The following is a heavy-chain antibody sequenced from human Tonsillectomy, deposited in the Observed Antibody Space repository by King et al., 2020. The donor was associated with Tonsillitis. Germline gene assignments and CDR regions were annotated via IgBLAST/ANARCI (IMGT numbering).Heavy chain of an antibody. CDR2: FYYSGAT. D-gene: IGHD2-21*02. J-gene: IGHJ6*02. Sequence: QLQESGPGLVKPSETLSLTCTVSGASISSSSYYWSWIRQSPGKGLEWIGSFYYSGATYYKSSLKSRVNISVDTSKNQFSLKLSSVTAADTAVYYCARPNRLVTWGALDAWGQGTTVTGSS. CDR1: GASISSSSYY. V-gene: IGHV4-39*01. CDR3: ARPNRLVTWGALDA.